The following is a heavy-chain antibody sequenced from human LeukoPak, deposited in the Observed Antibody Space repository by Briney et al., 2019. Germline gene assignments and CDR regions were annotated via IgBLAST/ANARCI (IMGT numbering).Heavy chain of an antibody. CDR3: ARALAAAGLDAFDI. CDR1: GYTFTSYG. J-gene: IGHJ3*02. Sequence: GASVKVSCKASGYTFTSYGISWVRQAPGQGLEWMGWISAYNGNTNYAQKLQGRGTMTTDTSTSTAYMELRSLRSDDTAVYYCARALAAAGLDAFDIWGQGTMVTVSS. V-gene: IGHV1-18*01. D-gene: IGHD6-13*01. CDR2: ISAYNGNT.